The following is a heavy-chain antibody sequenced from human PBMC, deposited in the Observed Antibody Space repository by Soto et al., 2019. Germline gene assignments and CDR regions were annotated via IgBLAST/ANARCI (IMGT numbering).Heavy chain of an antibody. CDR2: INHSGST. Sequence: QVQLQQWGAGLLKPSETLSLTCAVYGGTFSGYYWSWIRQPPGKGLEWVGEINHSGSTNYNPSLKSRVTISVDTSKNQFSLRLNSVTAADTAVYYCARRGYDYVWGTAKAFYFDYWGQGALVTVSS. CDR3: ARRGYDYVWGTAKAFYFDY. CDR1: GGTFSGYY. J-gene: IGHJ4*02. V-gene: IGHV4-34*01. D-gene: IGHD3-16*01.